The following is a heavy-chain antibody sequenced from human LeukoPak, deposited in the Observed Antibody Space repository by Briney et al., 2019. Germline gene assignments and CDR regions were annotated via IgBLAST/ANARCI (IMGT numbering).Heavy chain of an antibody. D-gene: IGHD3-16*02. Sequence: GGSLRLSCAASGFIFSDYAMSWVRQAPGKGLEWVSGISDSGGSTYYADSVKGRCTISRDNPKNTVSLQMNNLRAEDTAVYFCARHDSFIPYWGQGTLVTVTS. V-gene: IGHV3-23*01. CDR1: GFIFSDYA. J-gene: IGHJ4*02. CDR2: ISDSGGST. CDR3: ARHDSFIPY.